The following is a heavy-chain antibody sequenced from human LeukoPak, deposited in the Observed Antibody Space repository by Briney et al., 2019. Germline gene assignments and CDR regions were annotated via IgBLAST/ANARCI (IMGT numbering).Heavy chain of an antibody. CDR1: GFTFSHYA. J-gene: IGHJ2*01. Sequence: PGGSLRLSCAASGFTFSHYAMHWVRQAPGRGLEWVAVISYDESNKYNADSVKGRFTISRDNSKNTLFLQLNSLRPEDTAVYYCARDQTIGNWHFDLWGRGTLVTVSS. V-gene: IGHV3-30*04. CDR2: ISYDESNK. CDR3: ARDQTIGNWHFDL. D-gene: IGHD1-14*01.